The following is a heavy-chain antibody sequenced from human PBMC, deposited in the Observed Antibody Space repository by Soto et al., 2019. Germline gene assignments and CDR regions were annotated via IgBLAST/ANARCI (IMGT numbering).Heavy chain of an antibody. CDR3: TRDLNPGGADV. CDR2: IFCGSGKA. Sequence: EVPLVESGGGLVQPGWSLRLSCVVSGLTFEEYAMHWVRQGPGKGLEWVSGIFCGSGKAGYADSVKGRFTISRDKAKNSLYLQMDSLRLEDTALYYCTRDLNPGGADVWGQGTAVTVSS. CDR1: GLTFEEYA. V-gene: IGHV3-9*01. J-gene: IGHJ6*02. D-gene: IGHD4-17*01.